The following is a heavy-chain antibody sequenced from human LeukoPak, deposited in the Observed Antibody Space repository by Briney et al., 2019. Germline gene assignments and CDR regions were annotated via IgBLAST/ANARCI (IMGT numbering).Heavy chain of an antibody. CDR1: GFTFSSYW. CDR2: INSDGSST. D-gene: IGHD4-23*01. J-gene: IGHJ4*02. Sequence: PGGSLRLSCAPSGFTFSSYWMHWVRQAPGKGLVWVSRINSDGSSTSYADSVKGRFTISRDNAKNTLYLQMNSLRAEDTAVYYCARGFKYGGNSNMDYWGQGTLVTVSS. V-gene: IGHV3-74*01. CDR3: ARGFKYGGNSNMDY.